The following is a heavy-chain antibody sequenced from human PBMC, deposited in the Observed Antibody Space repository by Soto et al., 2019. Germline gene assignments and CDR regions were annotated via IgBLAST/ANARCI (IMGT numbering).Heavy chain of an antibody. V-gene: IGHV1-69*02. CDR3: ASLAQDGSGDD. D-gene: IGHD3-10*01. Sequence: QVQLVQSGAEVKKPGSSVKVSCKASGGTFSSYTISWVRQAPGQGLEWMGRLIPILGLANYAQKFQGRVPITADKSTSTAYMELSSLRSEDTAVYYCASLAQDGSGDDWGQGTMVTVSS. CDR1: GGTFSSYT. CDR2: LIPILGLA. J-gene: IGHJ4*02.